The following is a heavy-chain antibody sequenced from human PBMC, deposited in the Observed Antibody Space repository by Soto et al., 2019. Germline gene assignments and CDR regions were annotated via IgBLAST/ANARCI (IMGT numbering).Heavy chain of an antibody. V-gene: IGHV4-31*03. Sequence: QVQLQESGPGLVKPSQTLSLTCTVSGGSISSGGYYWSWIRQHPGKGLEWIGYIYYSGSTYYNPSLKTRVTISVDPSKNQFSLKLSSVTAADTAVYYCARATEGGDAFDIWGQGTMVTVSS. CDR3: ARATEGGDAFDI. CDR1: GGSISSGGYY. CDR2: IYYSGST. D-gene: IGHD3-16*01. J-gene: IGHJ3*02.